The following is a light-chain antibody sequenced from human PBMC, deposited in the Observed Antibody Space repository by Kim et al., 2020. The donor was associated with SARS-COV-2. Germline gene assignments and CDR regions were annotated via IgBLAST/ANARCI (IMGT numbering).Light chain of an antibody. CDR2: DAS. V-gene: IGKV3-11*01. J-gene: IGKJ2*01. CDR1: QSVSSY. Sequence: EIVLTQSPATLPLSPGERATLSCRASQSVSSYLAWYQQKPGQAPRLLIYDASNRATGIPARFSGSGSGTDFTLTISRLEPEDFAVYYCQQRSNWPMYTFGQGTKLEI. CDR3: QQRSNWPMYT.